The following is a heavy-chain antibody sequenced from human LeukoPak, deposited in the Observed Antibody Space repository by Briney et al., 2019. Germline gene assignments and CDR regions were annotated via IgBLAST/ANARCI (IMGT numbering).Heavy chain of an antibody. V-gene: IGHV1-2*06. D-gene: IGHD3-10*01. Sequence: GASVKVSCKASGYTFTGYYMHWVRQAPGQGLEWMGRINPNSGGTNYAQKFQGRVTMTRDTSISTAYMELSRLRCDDTAVYYCARVYYYGSGSYSAGAEYFQHWGQGTLVTVSS. J-gene: IGHJ1*01. CDR1: GYTFTGYY. CDR3: ARVYYYGSGSYSAGAEYFQH. CDR2: INPNSGGT.